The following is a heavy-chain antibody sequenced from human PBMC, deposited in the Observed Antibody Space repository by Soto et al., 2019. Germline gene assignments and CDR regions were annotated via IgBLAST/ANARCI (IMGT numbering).Heavy chain of an antibody. CDR2: IYYSGST. CDR3: AREPTDHYYDSSGPDAFGI. D-gene: IGHD3-22*01. V-gene: IGHV4-31*03. J-gene: IGHJ3*02. Sequence: SETLSLTCTVSGGSISSGGYYWSWIRQHPGKGLEWIGYIYYSGSTYYNPSLKSRVTISVDTSKNQFSLKLSSVTAADTAVYYCAREPTDHYYDSSGPDAFGIWGQGTMVTVSS. CDR1: GGSISSGGYY.